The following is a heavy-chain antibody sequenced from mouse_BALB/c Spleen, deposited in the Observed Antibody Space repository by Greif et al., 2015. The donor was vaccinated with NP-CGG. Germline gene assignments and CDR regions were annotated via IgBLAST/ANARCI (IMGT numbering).Heavy chain of an antibody. Sequence: VQLQESGAELVKPGASVKLSCKASGYTFTSYYMYWVKQRPGQGLEWIGEINPSNGGTNFNEKFKSKATLTVDKSSSTAYMQLSSLTSEDSAVYYCTRSKYVNVYYYDYWGQGTSLTVSS. CDR1: GYTFTSYY. CDR3: TRSKYVNVYYYDY. D-gene: IGHD2-10*02. V-gene: IGHV1S81*02. CDR2: INPSNGGT. J-gene: IGHJ2*02.